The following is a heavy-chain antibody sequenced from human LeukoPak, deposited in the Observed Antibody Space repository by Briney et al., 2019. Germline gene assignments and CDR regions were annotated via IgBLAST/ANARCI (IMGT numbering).Heavy chain of an antibody. CDR2: IYYSGST. D-gene: IGHD3-22*01. V-gene: IGHV4-30-4*08. CDR1: GGSISSGDYY. J-gene: IGHJ4*02. Sequence: PSETLSLTCTVSGGSISSGDYYWSWIRQPPGKGLEWIGYIYYSGSTYYNPSLKSRITISVDTSKNQFSLKLSSVTAADTAVYYCARETYYDSSGYYIIDYWGQGTLVTVSS. CDR3: ARETYYDSSGYYIIDY.